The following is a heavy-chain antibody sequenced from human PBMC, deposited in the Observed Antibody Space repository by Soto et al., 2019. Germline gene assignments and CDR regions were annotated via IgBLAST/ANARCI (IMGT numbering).Heavy chain of an antibody. CDR1: GYTFSGYY. CDR3: ARDWEFGF. CDR2: INPSGDST. D-gene: IGHD3-10*01. Sequence: ASVKVSCKASGYTFSGYYMHWVRQAPGQGLEWMGVINPSGDSTTYAQKFQGRVTMTKDTSTSTLYMELSSLRSEDTAVYFCARDWEFGFWCRGPLVTVSS. J-gene: IGHJ4*02. V-gene: IGHV1-46*01.